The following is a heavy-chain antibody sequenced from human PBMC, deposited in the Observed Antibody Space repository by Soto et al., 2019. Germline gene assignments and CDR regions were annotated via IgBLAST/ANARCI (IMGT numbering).Heavy chain of an antibody. D-gene: IGHD6-19*01. V-gene: IGHV3-23*01. CDR1: GFTFSSYA. CDR2: ISGSGGST. J-gene: IGHJ4*02. Sequence: GGSLRLSCAASGFTFSSYAMSWVRQAPGKGLEWVSAISGSGGSTYYADSVKGRFTISRDNSKNTLYLQMNSLRAEDTAVYYCAKYAGYSSGWPLYFDYWGQGTLVTVS. CDR3: AKYAGYSSGWPLYFDY.